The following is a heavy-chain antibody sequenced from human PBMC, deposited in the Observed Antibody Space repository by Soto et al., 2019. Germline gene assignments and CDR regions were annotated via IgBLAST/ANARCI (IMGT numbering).Heavy chain of an antibody. CDR1: GFSFSTFS. D-gene: IGHD1-26*01. CDR2: IKEDGSEK. Sequence: GGSLRLSCVASGFSFSTFSMAWVRQAPGKGLEWVAKIKEDGSEKYYVDSLKGRFTVSRDNAKNSLFLQINSLKVEDTAVYYCARGRGYYYGMDVWGPGTSVTVPS. CDR3: ARGRGYYYGMDV. J-gene: IGHJ6*02. V-gene: IGHV3-7*03.